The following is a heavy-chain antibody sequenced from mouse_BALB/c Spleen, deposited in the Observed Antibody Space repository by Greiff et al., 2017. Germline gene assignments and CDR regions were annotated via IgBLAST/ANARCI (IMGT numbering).Heavy chain of an antibody. Sequence: QVQLQQSGPGLVQPSQSLSITCTVSGFSLTSYGVHWVRQSPGKGLEWLGVIWSGGSTDYNAAFISRLSISKDNSKSQVFFKMNSLQADDTAIYYCARNHYYGSSYWFAYWGQGTLVTVSA. CDR1: GFSLTSYG. J-gene: IGHJ3*01. CDR2: IWSGGST. D-gene: IGHD1-1*01. V-gene: IGHV2-4-1*01. CDR3: ARNHYYGSSYWFAY.